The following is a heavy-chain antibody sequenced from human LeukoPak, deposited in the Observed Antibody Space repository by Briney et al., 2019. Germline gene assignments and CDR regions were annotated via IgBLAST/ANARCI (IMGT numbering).Heavy chain of an antibody. J-gene: IGHJ5*02. CDR3: ARDRVECRYYYDSSGYCNWFDP. CDR2: INSDGSST. D-gene: IGHD3-22*01. CDR1: GFTFSSYW. V-gene: IGHV3-74*01. Sequence: GGTLRLSCAASGFTFSSYWMHWVRQAPGKGLVWVSRINSDGSSTSYADSVKGRFTISRDNAKNTLYLQMNSLRAEDTAVYYCARDRVECRYYYDSSGYCNWFDPWGQGTLVTVSS.